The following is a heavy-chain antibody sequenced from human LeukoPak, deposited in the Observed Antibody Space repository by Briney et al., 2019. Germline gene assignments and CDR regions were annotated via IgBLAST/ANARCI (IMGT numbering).Heavy chain of an antibody. CDR3: AKVPYGDYYFEI. CDR2: ITASGGST. Sequence: GGSLRLACAVSGFTFSSYAMTSVRQTPGKGLEWDSAITASGGSTYYGDSVKCRFTISRDKSKNTLYLQVNSVRAKDTAVYYCAKVPYGDYYFEIWGQGTLVTVSS. CDR1: GFTFSSYA. D-gene: IGHD4-17*01. V-gene: IGHV3-23*01. J-gene: IGHJ4*02.